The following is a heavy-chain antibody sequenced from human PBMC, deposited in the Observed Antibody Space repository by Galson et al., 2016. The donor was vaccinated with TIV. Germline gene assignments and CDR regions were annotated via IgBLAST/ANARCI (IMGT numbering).Heavy chain of an antibody. CDR1: GDTFSNYA. V-gene: IGHV1-69*04. D-gene: IGHD3-22*01. CDR2: INPIFHKA. CDR3: AREMYYYDSTAYYAFDI. J-gene: IGHJ3*02. Sequence: SVKVSCKASGDTFSNYAISWVRQAPGQGPEWMGRINPIFHKATYAQRLQGRVTIMADKSKTTIYMELNRLRPEDTAVYYCAREMYYYDSTAYYAFDIWGQGTMVTVSS.